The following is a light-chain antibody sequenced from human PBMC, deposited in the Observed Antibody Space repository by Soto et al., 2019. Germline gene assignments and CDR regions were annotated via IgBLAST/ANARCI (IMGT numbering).Light chain of an antibody. CDR3: GTGDRRLRVLV. Sequence: QSVLTQPPSVSAAPRQKVAISCSGSSSNIGNNYVSWYHRVPGSSPKLLIYDNNERPSGIPDRFSGSKSGPSATLDITGLETGDEGDYYCGTGDRRLRVLVFGGGNQLTVL. V-gene: IGLV1-51*01. CDR2: DNN. CDR1: SSNIGNNY. J-gene: IGLJ2*01.